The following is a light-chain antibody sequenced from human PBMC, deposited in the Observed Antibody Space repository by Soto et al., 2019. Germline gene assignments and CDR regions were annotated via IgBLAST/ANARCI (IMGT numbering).Light chain of an antibody. Sequence: DIQMPQSPSTLSASVGDRVTITCRASQSISSWLAWYQQKPGKAPEVLSYDASSLESGVPSSFSGSGSGKDFALTIIILQPDYFGTYYLQKYNRYSSFTFGQRTKLEIK. CDR3: QKYNRYSSFT. V-gene: IGKV1-5*01. J-gene: IGKJ2*01. CDR1: QSISSW. CDR2: DAS.